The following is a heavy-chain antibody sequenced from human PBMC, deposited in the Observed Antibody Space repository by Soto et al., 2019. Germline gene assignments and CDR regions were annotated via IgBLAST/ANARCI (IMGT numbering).Heavy chain of an antibody. D-gene: IGHD3-22*01. CDR1: GYTFTGYY. Sequence: GASVKVSCKASGYTFTGYYMHWVRQAPGQGLDWMGWINPNSGGTNYAQKFQGWVTMTRDTSISTAYMELSRLRSDDTAVYYCARDLSYYYDSSGYLFDYWGQGTLVTVSS. V-gene: IGHV1-2*04. J-gene: IGHJ4*02. CDR2: INPNSGGT. CDR3: ARDLSYYYDSSGYLFDY.